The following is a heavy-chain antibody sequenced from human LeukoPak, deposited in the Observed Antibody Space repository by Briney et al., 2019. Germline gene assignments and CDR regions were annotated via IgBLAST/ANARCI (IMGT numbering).Heavy chain of an antibody. CDR1: GGSFSGYY. CDR3: ARGLRDILTGYTLDY. CDR2: INHSGRT. J-gene: IGHJ4*02. D-gene: IGHD3-9*01. V-gene: IGHV4-34*01. Sequence: SETLSLTCAVYGGSFSGYYWSWIRQPPGKGLEWIGEINHSGRTNYNPSLKSRVTISVDTSKNQFSLKLSSVTAADTAVYYCARGLRDILTGYTLDYWGQGTLVTVSS.